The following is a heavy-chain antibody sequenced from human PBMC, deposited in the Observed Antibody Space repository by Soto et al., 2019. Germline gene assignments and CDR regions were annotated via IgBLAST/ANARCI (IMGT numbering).Heavy chain of an antibody. J-gene: IGHJ4*02. D-gene: IGHD2-21*01. Sequence: QVQLQESGPGLVKPSQTLSLTCTVSGGSISSGGYYWSWIRQHPGKGLEWIGYIYYSGSTYYNPYLKSRVTISVDTSKNQFSLKLSSVTAADTAVYYCARLSYCGGDCSPYYFDYWGQGTLVTVSS. CDR2: IYYSGST. V-gene: IGHV4-31*03. CDR3: ARLSYCGGDCSPYYFDY. CDR1: GGSISSGGYY.